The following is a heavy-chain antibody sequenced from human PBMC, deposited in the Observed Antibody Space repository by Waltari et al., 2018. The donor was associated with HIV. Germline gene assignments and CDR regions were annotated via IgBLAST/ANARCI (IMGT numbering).Heavy chain of an antibody. CDR2: ISSSSSYK. CDR1: GFTCSSSR. CDR3: ARVATMIVVVTNPYYFDY. V-gene: IGHV3-21*01. Sequence: EVQLVESGGGLVKPGGSLRLACAASGFTCSSSRMQWVRQAPGKGLEWVSFISSSSSYKYYADSVKGRFTISRDNAKNSLYLQMNSLRAEDTAVYYCARVATMIVVVTNPYYFDYWGQGTLVTVSS. J-gene: IGHJ4*02. D-gene: IGHD3-22*01.